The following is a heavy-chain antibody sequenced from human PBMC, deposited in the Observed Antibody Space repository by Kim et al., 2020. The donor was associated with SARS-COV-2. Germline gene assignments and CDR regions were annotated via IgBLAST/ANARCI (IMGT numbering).Heavy chain of an antibody. Sequence: GGSLRLSCAASGFTFSSYAMHWVRQAPGKGLEWVAVISYDGSNKYYADSVKGRFTISRDNSKNTLYLQMNSLRAEDTAVYYCARDKTYYYGSGSLYYFDYWGQGTLVTVSS. J-gene: IGHJ4*02. CDR3: ARDKTYYYGSGSLYYFDY. V-gene: IGHV3-30-3*01. D-gene: IGHD3-10*01. CDR1: GFTFSSYA. CDR2: ISYDGSNK.